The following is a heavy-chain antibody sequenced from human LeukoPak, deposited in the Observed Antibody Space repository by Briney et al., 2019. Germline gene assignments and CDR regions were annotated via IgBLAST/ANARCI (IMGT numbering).Heavy chain of an antibody. CDR3: AREDPARYYYDRRGGGAFDI. J-gene: IGHJ3*02. Sequence: ASVKVSCKASGGTFSSYAISWVRQAPGQGLEWMGGIIPIFGTANYAQKFQGRVTITADESTSTAYMELGSLRSEDTAVYYRAREDPARYYYDRRGGGAFDIWGQGTMVTVSS. D-gene: IGHD3-22*01. CDR1: GGTFSSYA. CDR2: IIPIFGTA. V-gene: IGHV1-69*13.